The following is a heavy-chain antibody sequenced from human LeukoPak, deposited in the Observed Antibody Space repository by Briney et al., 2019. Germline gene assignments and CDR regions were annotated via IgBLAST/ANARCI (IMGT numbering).Heavy chain of an antibody. Sequence: PGRSLRLSCAASGFTFSSYAMHWVRQAPGKGLEWVSAISGSGGSTYYADSVKGRFTISRDNSKNTLYLQMNSLRAEDTAVYYCAKERHEILTGYYSAFDISGQGTIVTVSS. CDR2: ISGSGGST. J-gene: IGHJ3*02. V-gene: IGHV3-23*01. CDR1: GFTFSSYA. CDR3: AKERHEILTGYYSAFDI. D-gene: IGHD3-9*01.